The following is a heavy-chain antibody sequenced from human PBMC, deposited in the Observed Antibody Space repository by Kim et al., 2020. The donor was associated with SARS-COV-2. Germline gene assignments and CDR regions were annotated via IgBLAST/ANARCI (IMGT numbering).Heavy chain of an antibody. CDR2: IIPIFGTA. Sequence: SVKVSCKASGGTFSSYAISWVRQAPGQGLEWMGGIIPIFGTANYAQKFQGRVTITADESTSTAYMELSSLRSEDTAVYYCAREVLWFGELAIIKLNYYYGMDVWGQGTTVTVSS. CDR3: AREVLWFGELAIIKLNYYYGMDV. CDR1: GGTFSSYA. J-gene: IGHJ6*02. D-gene: IGHD3-10*01. V-gene: IGHV1-69*13.